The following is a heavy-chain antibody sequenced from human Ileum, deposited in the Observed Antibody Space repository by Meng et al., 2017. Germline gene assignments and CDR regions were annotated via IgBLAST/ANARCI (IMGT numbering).Heavy chain of an antibody. V-gene: IGHV3-20*04. J-gene: IGHJ4*02. Sequence: GGSLRLSCAASGFTFDDYGMNWVRQVPGKGLEWLSGINWNGISTTYADSVKGRFTISRDNAKNSVYLQMNSLRAEDTALYFCARDGVVGPTASFDFWGQGTRVTVDS. D-gene: IGHD1-26*01. CDR3: ARDGVVGPTASFDF. CDR2: INWNGIST. CDR1: GFTFDDYG.